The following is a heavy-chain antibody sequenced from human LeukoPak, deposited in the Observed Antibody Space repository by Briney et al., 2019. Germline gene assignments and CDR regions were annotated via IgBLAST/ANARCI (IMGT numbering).Heavy chain of an antibody. CDR1: GYTFTSNY. V-gene: IGHV1-46*01. CDR2: IYPRDGST. Sequence: ASVTVSFKASGYTFTSNYIHWVRQAPGQGLEWMGMIYPRDGSTSYAQKFQGRVTVTRDTSTSTVHMELSGLRSEDTAVYYCARDQEGFDYWGQGTLVTVSS. J-gene: IGHJ4*02. CDR3: ARDQEGFDY.